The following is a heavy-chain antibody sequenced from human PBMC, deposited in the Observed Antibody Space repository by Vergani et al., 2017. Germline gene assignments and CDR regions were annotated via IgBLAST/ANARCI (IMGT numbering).Heavy chain of an antibody. J-gene: IGHJ6*03. V-gene: IGHV3-30*18. Sequence: LQLVESGGGLVQPGGSLRLSCAASGFSFSSHAIHWVRQAPGKGLEWVAVISNDGSKKYYADSVKGRFTISRDNSKNTLDLQMNSLGTQDTAVYYCAKAGSVTSGSLQYNFYMDVWGKGTTVTVS. D-gene: IGHD3-10*01. CDR1: GFSFSSHA. CDR3: AKAGSVTSGSLQYNFYMDV. CDR2: ISNDGSKK.